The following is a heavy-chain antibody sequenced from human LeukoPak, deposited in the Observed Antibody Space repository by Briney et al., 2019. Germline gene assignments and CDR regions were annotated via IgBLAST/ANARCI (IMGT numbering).Heavy chain of an antibody. J-gene: IGHJ4*02. CDR1: GGSINSGANY. CDR3: AKRAFGGADF. D-gene: IGHD3-16*01. Sequence: PSETLSLTCTVSGGSINSGANYWAWISQPPGKGLEWIGTIYYSGSTYYNPSLNSRVTMSLDTSKNQFSLKLSSVTAADTAVYYCAKRAFGGADFWGQGTLVTVSS. V-gene: IGHV4-39*07. CDR2: IYYSGST.